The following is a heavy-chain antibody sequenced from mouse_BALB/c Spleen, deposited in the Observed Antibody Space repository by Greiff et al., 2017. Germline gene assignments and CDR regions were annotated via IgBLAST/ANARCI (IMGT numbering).Heavy chain of an antibody. CDR2: ISYSGST. CDR1: GYSITSDYA. CDR3: ARGTGTFDY. V-gene: IGHV3-2*02. Sequence: EVKLQESGPGLVKPSQSLSLTCTVTGYSITSDYAWNWIRQFPGNKLEWMGYISYSGSTSYNPSLKSRISITRDTSKNQFFLQLNSVTTEDTATYCCARGTGTFDYWGQGTTLTVSS. D-gene: IGHD4-1*01. J-gene: IGHJ2*01.